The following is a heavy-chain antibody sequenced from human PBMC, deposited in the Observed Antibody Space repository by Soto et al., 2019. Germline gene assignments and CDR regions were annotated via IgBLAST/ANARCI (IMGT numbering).Heavy chain of an antibody. Sequence: QVQLVQSGAEVKKPGASVKVSCKASGYTFTSYGISWVRQAPGQGPEWMGRISTYNGNTNYVQKLPGRVTMTTDTSTNTAYMELRSLRYDDTAVYYCARDPGYSTTWHQAFDIWGQGTMVTVSS. CDR3: ARDPGYSTTWHQAFDI. CDR1: GYTFTSYG. V-gene: IGHV1-18*01. D-gene: IGHD6-13*01. CDR2: ISTYNGNT. J-gene: IGHJ3*02.